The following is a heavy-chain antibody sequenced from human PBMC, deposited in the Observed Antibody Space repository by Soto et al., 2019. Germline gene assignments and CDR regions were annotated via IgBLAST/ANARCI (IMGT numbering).Heavy chain of an antibody. Sequence: SETLSLTCTVSGGSISSGGYYWSWIRQHPGKGLEWIGYIYYSGSTYYNPSLKSRVTISVDTSKNQFSLKLSSVTAADTAVYYCARVLARVVPAAIPDWFGPWGQGTLVTVSS. J-gene: IGHJ5*02. CDR2: IYYSGST. CDR1: GGSISSGGYY. CDR3: ARVLARVVPAAIPDWFGP. V-gene: IGHV4-31*03. D-gene: IGHD2-2*02.